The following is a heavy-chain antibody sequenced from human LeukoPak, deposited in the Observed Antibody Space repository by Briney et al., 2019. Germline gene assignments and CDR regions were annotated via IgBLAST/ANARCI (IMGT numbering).Heavy chain of an antibody. CDR2: ISGSGSTI. J-gene: IGHJ6*03. D-gene: IGHD2-8*01. CDR1: GFTFSSYE. CDR3: ARDSRNGVRPRAMDV. V-gene: IGHV3-48*03. Sequence: GGSLRLSCAASGFTFSSYEMNWVRQAPGKGLEWISYISGSGSTIYYADSVKGRFTISRDNAKNSLYLQMNSLRAEDTAVYYCARDSRNGVRPRAMDVWGKGTTVTVSS.